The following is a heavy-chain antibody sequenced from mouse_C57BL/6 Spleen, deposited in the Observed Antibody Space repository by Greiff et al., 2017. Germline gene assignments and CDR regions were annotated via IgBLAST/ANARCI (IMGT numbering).Heavy chain of an antibody. D-gene: IGHD2-3*01. CDR1: GFTFSNYW. V-gene: IGHV6-3*01. J-gene: IGHJ2*01. CDR2: IRLKSDNYAT. Sequence: EVKVEESGGGLVQPGGSMKLSCVASGFTFSNYWMNWVRQSPEKGLAWVAQIRLKSDNYATHYAESVKGRFTISRDDSKSSVYLQMNNLRAEDTGIYYCTLYDPFDYWGQGTTLTVSS. CDR3: TLYDPFDY.